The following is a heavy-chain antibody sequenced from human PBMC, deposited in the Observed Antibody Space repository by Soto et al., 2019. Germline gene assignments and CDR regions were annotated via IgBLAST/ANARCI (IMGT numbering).Heavy chain of an antibody. Sequence: GGSLRLSCAASGFIFSDYAMTWVRQTPGKGLEWVSAITSSGSSTYFADSLKGRITISRDNSENTLSLQMDSLRVEDTAIYYCAKGVEGYVVSSFDSWGQGALVTVSS. CDR1: GFIFSDYA. CDR3: AKGVEGYVVSSFDS. J-gene: IGHJ4*02. D-gene: IGHD5-12*01. CDR2: ITSSGSST. V-gene: IGHV3-23*01.